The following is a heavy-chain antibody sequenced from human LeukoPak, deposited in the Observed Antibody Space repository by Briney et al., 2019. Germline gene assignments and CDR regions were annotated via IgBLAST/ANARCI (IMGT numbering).Heavy chain of an antibody. V-gene: IGHV3-11*01. CDR3: AGESGGDYQIRAFDI. J-gene: IGHJ3*02. CDR1: GFTFSDYY. D-gene: IGHD4-17*01. Sequence: GGSLRLSCAASGFTFSDYYMSWIRQAPGKGLEWVSYISSSGSTIYYADSVKGRFTISRDNAKNSLYLQMNSLRAEDTAVYYCAGESGGDYQIRAFDIWGQGTMVAVSS. CDR2: ISSSGSTI.